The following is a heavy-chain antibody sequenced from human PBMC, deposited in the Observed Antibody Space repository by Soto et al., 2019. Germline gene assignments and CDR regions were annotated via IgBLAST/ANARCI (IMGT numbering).Heavy chain of an antibody. CDR1: GFSIGGGCYY. J-gene: IGHJ5*02. CDR3: VRDRALDSSGPWFDT. V-gene: IGHV4-31*03. D-gene: IGHD3-22*01. CDR2: IYYSGST. Sequence: SVTYTVLGFSIGGGCYYLSWLRQHPWKGLEWIGYIYYSGSTYYNPSLKSRVTISVDTSKNQFSLNLTSVTAADTAIYYCVRDRALDSSGPWFDTLGQGTPVT.